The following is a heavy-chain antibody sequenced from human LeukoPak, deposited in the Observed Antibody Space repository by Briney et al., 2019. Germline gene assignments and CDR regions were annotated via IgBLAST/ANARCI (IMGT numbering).Heavy chain of an antibody. J-gene: IGHJ4*02. CDR2: IKTKTHGGTI. CDR1: GFTFSNAW. Sequence: GGSLRLSCVVSGFTFSNAWMNWVRQTPGKGLEWVGRIKTKTHGGTIDYAAPVKGRFTISRDDSKRTLYLQMNSLKTEDTAVYYLTPLRTLDYGGRATLATVPS. V-gene: IGHV3-15*05. D-gene: IGHD3-3*01. CDR3: TPLRTLDY.